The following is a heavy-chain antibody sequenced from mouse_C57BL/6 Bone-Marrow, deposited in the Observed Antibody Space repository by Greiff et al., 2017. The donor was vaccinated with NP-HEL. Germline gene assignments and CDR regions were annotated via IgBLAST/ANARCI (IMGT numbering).Heavy chain of an antibody. CDR2: IYPGDGDT. CDR3: ERGHYGSSYDAMYY. D-gene: IGHD1-1*01. CDR1: GYAFSSSW. Sequence: VQLQESGPELVKPGASVKISCKASGYAFSSSWMNWVKQRPGQGLEWIGRIYPGDGDTNYNGKFKGKATLTADKSSSTAYMQLSSLTSEDSAVYFCERGHYGSSYDAMYYGGRGTAITV. J-gene: IGHJ4*01. V-gene: IGHV1-82*01.